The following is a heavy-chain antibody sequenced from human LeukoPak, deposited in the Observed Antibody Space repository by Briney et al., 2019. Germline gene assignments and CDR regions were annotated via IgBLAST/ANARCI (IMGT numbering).Heavy chain of an antibody. J-gene: IGHJ5*02. CDR2: IYYSGST. Sequence: PSETLSLTCAVSGGSISSNSYYWGWIRQPPGKGLEWIGSIYYSGSTYYNPSLKSRVTISVDTSKNQFSLKLSSVTAADTAVYYCARGIAAVFPFDPWGQGTLVTVSS. D-gene: IGHD6-13*01. V-gene: IGHV4-39*01. CDR1: GGSISSNSYY. CDR3: ARGIAAVFPFDP.